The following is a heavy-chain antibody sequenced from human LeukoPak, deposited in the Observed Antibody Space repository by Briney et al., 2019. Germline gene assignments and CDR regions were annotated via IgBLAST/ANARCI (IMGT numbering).Heavy chain of an antibody. D-gene: IGHD6-6*01. J-gene: IGHJ4*02. Sequence: GVSLRLCCAASGFTFSSYAMSWVRQAPGKGLEWVSAISGSGGSTYYADSVKGRFTISRDNSKNTLYLQMNSLRAEDTAIYYCAKHSGSNHFDYWGQGTLVTVSS. CDR2: ISGSGGST. CDR3: AKHSGSNHFDY. V-gene: IGHV3-23*01. CDR1: GFTFSSYA.